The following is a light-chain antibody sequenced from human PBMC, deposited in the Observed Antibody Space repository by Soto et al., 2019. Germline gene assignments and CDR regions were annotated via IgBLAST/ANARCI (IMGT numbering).Light chain of an antibody. V-gene: IGKV3-11*01. CDR1: QSVKNY. CDR3: QQRGNWPPWT. J-gene: IGKJ1*01. Sequence: IVLTQSPATLSLSPWERATLSCRASQSVKNYLAWYQHKPGQAPRLLIYGATNRATGIPARFSGSGSGTDFTLTISSLEAEDFAVYYCQQRGNWPPWTFGQGTKVDIK. CDR2: GAT.